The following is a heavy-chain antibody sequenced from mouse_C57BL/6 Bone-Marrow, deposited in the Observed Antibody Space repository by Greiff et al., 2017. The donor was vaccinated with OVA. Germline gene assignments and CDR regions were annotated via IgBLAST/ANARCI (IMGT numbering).Heavy chain of an antibody. Sequence: QVQLQQPGAELVKPGASVKLSCKASGCTFTSYWMQWVKQRPGQGLEWIGEIDPSDSYTNYNQKFKGKATLTVDTSSSTAYMQLSSLTSEDSAVYYCARPSGYYFDYWGQGTTLTVSS. J-gene: IGHJ2*01. D-gene: IGHD1-3*01. CDR2: IDPSDSYT. V-gene: IGHV1-50*01. CDR3: ARPSGYYFDY. CDR1: GCTFTSYW.